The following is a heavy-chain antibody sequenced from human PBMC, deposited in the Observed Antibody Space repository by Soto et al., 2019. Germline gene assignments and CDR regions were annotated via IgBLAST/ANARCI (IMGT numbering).Heavy chain of an antibody. CDR3: ARDSRLSRTQVTTLDY. CDR1: GGSISSYY. Sequence: SETLSLTCTVSGGSISSYYWSWIRQPPGKGLEWIGYIYYSGSTNYNPSLNSRVTISVDKYKNQFSLKLSSVTAADTAVYYCARDSRLSRTQVTTLDYWGQGTLVTVSS. V-gene: IGHV4-59*01. J-gene: IGHJ4*02. CDR2: IYYSGST. D-gene: IGHD4-4*01.